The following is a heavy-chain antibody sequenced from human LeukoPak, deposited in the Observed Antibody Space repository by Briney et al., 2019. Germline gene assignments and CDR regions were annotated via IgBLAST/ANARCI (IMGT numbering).Heavy chain of an antibody. V-gene: IGHV4-59*01. J-gene: IGHJ5*02. D-gene: IGHD6-19*01. CDR2: IYYSGST. Sequence: SETLSLTCTVSGGSISSYYWSWIRQPPGKGLEGIGYIYYSGSTNYNPSLKSRVTISVDTSKNQFSLKLSSVTAADTAVYYCARRAISIAVAGTSWFDPWGQGTLVTVSS. CDR3: ARRAISIAVAGTSWFDP. CDR1: GGSISSYY.